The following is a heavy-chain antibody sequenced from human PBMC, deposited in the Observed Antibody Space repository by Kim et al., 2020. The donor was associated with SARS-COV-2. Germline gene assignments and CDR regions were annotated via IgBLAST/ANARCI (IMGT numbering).Heavy chain of an antibody. D-gene: IGHD6-13*01. V-gene: IGHV3-11*06. Sequence: YGDPVKGRFTISRDNAKNSLYLQMNRLRAEDTAVYYCAREDAARLGYSDYWGPGTLVTVSS. J-gene: IGHJ4*02. CDR3: AREDAARLGYSDY.